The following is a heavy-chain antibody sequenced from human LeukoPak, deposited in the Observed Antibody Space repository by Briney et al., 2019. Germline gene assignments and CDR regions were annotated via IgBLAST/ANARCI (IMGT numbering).Heavy chain of an antibody. CDR1: GGSISSGGYY. J-gene: IGHJ4*02. V-gene: IGHV4-30-2*01. D-gene: IGHD3-22*01. CDR2: IYHSGST. Sequence: SSETLSLTCTVSGGSISSGGYYWSWIRQPPGKGLEWIGYIYHSGSTYYNPSLKSRVTISVDRSKNQFSLKLSSVTAADTAVYYCARDRLYYDSSGPIGYFDYWGQGTLVTVSS. CDR3: ARDRLYYDSSGPIGYFDY.